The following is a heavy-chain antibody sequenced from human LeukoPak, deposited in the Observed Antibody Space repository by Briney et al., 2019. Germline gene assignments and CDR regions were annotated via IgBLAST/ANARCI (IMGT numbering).Heavy chain of an antibody. D-gene: IGHD2/OR15-2a*01. CDR2: ISDSGDSR. V-gene: IGHV3-23*01. CDR3: VIGEAWFEP. CDR1: GFTYSNYA. J-gene: IGHJ5*02. Sequence: GGSLRLSCAASGFTYSNYAMSGVRQAPGKGLEWVAGISDSGDSRYYAESVKGRFTISRDNSKNTLHLQMNSLRAQDTAVYYCVIGEAWFEPWARGTVVRVSS.